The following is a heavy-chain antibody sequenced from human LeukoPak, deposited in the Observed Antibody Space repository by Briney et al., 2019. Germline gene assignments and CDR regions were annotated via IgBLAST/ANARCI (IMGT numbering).Heavy chain of an antibody. Sequence: GASVKVSCKASGGTFSSYAISWVRQAPGQGLEWMGGIIPIFGTANYAQKFRGRVTITADKSTSTAYMELSSLRSEDTAVYYCARDPLRLGELSTYWGQGTLVTVSS. CDR1: GGTFSSYA. V-gene: IGHV1-69*06. CDR2: IIPIFGTA. J-gene: IGHJ4*02. CDR3: ARDPLRLGELSTY. D-gene: IGHD3-16*02.